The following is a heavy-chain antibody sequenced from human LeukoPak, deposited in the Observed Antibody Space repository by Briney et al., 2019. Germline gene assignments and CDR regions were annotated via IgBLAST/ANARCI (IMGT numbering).Heavy chain of an antibody. CDR1: GFTFSSYA. Sequence: GGSLRLSCAASGFTFSSYAMSWVRQAPGKGLEWVSAISGSGGSTYYADSVKGRFTISRDNSKNTLYLQMNSLRAEDTAVYYCAKDHITVVRGVPFSPDAFDIWGQGTMVTVSS. CDR3: AKDHITVVRGVPFSPDAFDI. D-gene: IGHD3-10*01. CDR2: ISGSGGST. V-gene: IGHV3-23*01. J-gene: IGHJ3*02.